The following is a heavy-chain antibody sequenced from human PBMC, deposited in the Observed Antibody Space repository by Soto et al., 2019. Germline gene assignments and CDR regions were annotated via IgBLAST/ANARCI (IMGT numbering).Heavy chain of an antibody. CDR3: ARYSYSSGPQDS. CDR2: IKQDGNDK. Sequence: RLSCAASGFSFSSHWMSWVRQAPGKGLEWVANIKQDGNDKRYVDSVKGRFTISRDNAKSSLYLQMNSLRAEDTAVYYCARYSYSSGPQDSWGQGTLVTVSS. J-gene: IGHJ4*02. V-gene: IGHV3-7*03. CDR1: GFSFSSHW. D-gene: IGHD6-19*01.